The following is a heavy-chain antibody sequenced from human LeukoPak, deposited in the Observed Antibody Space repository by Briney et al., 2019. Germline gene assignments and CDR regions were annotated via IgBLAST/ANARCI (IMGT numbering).Heavy chain of an antibody. Sequence: GGSLRLSCAASGFTFSSYWMHWVRQAPGKGLVWVSRIQTDGSSTTYADSVKGRFTISRDNAKNTLYLQMNSLRAEDTAVYYCASHPGYDFWSGYSYWGQGTLVTVSS. V-gene: IGHV3-74*01. CDR3: ASHPGYDFWSGYSY. CDR1: GFTFSSYW. J-gene: IGHJ4*02. CDR2: IQTDGSST. D-gene: IGHD3-3*01.